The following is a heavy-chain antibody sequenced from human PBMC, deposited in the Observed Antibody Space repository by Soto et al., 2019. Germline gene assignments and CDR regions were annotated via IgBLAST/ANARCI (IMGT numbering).Heavy chain of an antibody. CDR1: GGSISTGGHY. V-gene: IGHV4-31*03. CDR3: ARASGTVRSRNRDY. D-gene: IGHD1-26*01. CDR2: IYHTGST. Sequence: SETLSLTCSVSGGSISTGGHYWTWIRQPPGKGLEWIGYIYHTGSTYHSKSLRSRLTMSVDTSKSQFSLRLSSVTAADTAVYYCARASGTVRSRNRDYWGQGSLVTISS. J-gene: IGHJ4*02.